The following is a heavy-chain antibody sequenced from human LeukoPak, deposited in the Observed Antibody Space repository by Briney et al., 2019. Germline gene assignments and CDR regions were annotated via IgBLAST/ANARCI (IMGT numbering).Heavy chain of an antibody. J-gene: IGHJ4*02. CDR3: ARDPTYRY. Sequence: SETLSCTCTGSGGCISSYYWSWLRQPPGMGLEWIGYIYYSGGTYDNPSLESRVTISVDTSKNQFSLKLSSVTAADTAVYYCARDPTYRYWGQGTLVTVSS. V-gene: IGHV4-59*01. CDR1: GGCISSYY. CDR2: IYYSGGT.